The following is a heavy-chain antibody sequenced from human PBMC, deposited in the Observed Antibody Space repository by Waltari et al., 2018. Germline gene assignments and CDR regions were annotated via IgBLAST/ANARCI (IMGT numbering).Heavy chain of an antibody. D-gene: IGHD3-3*01. V-gene: IGHV4-38-2*01. Sequence: QVQLQESGPGLVKPSETLSLTCAVSGYSISRGYYWGWIRPPPGKGLEWIGSIYHSGSTYYNPSLKSRVTISVDTSKNQFSLKLSSVTAADTAVYYCASGGWGYDFWSGNWYFDLWGRGTLVTVSS. CDR2: IYHSGST. J-gene: IGHJ2*01. CDR3: ASGGWGYDFWSGNWYFDL. CDR1: GYSISRGYY.